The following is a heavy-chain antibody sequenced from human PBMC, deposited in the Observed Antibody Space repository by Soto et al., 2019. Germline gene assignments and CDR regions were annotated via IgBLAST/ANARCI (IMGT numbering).Heavy chain of an antibody. D-gene: IGHD2-15*01. J-gene: IGHJ6*02. CDR3: AREILSPDFYFHGMYV. Sequence: QGQLVQSGAEVKKPGASVKVSCKASGYTFTSYGISWVRQAPGQGLEWMGWISAKKGNTKYAQKFQGRVTMTTDTSTSTAYMELRSLRSDDTAVYYCAREILSPDFYFHGMYVWGQGTTGTVSS. CDR2: ISAKKGNT. CDR1: GYTFTSYG. V-gene: IGHV1-18*04.